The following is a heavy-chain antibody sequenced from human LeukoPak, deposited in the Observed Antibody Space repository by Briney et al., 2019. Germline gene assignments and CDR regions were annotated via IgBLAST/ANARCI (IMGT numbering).Heavy chain of an antibody. V-gene: IGHV4-39*07. J-gene: IGHJ5*02. CDR2: IYYSGST. CDR1: GGSISSSSYY. D-gene: IGHD6-13*01. Sequence: SETLSLTCTVSGGSISSSSYYWGWIRQPPGKGLEWIGSIYYSGSTYYNPSLKSRVTISVDTSKNQFSLKLSSVTAADTAVYYCARSLFRVVAAKGPSWFDPWGQGTLVTVSS. CDR3: ARSLFRVVAAKGPSWFDP.